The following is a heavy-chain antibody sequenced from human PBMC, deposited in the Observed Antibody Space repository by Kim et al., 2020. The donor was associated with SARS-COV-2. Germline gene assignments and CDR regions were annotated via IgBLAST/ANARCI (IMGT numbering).Heavy chain of an antibody. Sequence: GGSLRLSCAASGFTFSTYSMNWVRQAPGKGLEWLSYISSSSSTIYYADSVKGRFTISRDNAKNSLYLQMNSLRDEDTAVYYCARVPLYGDYVSEYFQHWGQGTLVTVSS. CDR1: GFTFSTYS. V-gene: IGHV3-48*02. CDR2: ISSSSSTI. CDR3: ARVPLYGDYVSEYFQH. J-gene: IGHJ1*01. D-gene: IGHD4-17*01.